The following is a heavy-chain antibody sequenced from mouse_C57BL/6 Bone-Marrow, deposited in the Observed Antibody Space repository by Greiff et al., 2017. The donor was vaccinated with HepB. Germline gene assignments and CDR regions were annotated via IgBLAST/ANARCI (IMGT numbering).Heavy chain of an antibody. V-gene: IGHV1-55*01. CDR1: GYTFTSYW. Sequence: QVQLQQPGAELVKPGASVKMSCKASGYTFTSYWITWVKQRPGQGLEWIGDIYPGSGSTNYNEKFKSKATLTVDTSSSTAYMQLSSLTSEDSAVYYCARFTTVVPIFDYWGQGTTLTVSS. D-gene: IGHD1-1*01. J-gene: IGHJ2*01. CDR3: ARFTTVVPIFDY. CDR2: IYPGSGST.